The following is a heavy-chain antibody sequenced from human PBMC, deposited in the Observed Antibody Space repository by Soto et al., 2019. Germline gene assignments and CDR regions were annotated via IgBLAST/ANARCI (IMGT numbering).Heavy chain of an antibody. Sequence: SETLSLTCSFSGGSISTYYWGWIRQPPGKGLEWIGYIFYNGKTNYNPSLESRVSISVDTSKKQFSLRVSSVTAADTAVYYCARHFPIGNNWNYFDYWGQGTLVTVSS. V-gene: IGHV4-59*01. D-gene: IGHD1-1*01. CDR1: GGSISTYY. J-gene: IGHJ4*02. CDR2: IFYNGKT. CDR3: ARHFPIGNNWNYFDY.